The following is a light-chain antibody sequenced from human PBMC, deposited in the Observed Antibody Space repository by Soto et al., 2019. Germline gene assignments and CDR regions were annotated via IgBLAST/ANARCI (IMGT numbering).Light chain of an antibody. CDR2: EVF. Sequence: QSVLTQPASVSGSPGQSITIPCTGTNSDVGGYNYVSWYQHHPGKAPKLMIYEVFNRPSGVSSRFSGSKSGSTASLTISGLQAEYEADYYCSSYTTPNTLYVFGTGTKLTVL. CDR3: SSYTTPNTLYV. J-gene: IGLJ1*01. V-gene: IGLV2-14*01. CDR1: NSDVGGYNY.